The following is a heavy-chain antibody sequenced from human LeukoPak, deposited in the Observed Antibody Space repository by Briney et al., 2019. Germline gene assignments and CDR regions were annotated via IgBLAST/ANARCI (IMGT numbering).Heavy chain of an antibody. D-gene: IGHD3-22*01. CDR1: GGTFSSYA. Sequence: ASVKVSCKASGGTFSSYAISWVRQAPGQGLEWMGGIIPIFGTANYAQKFQGRVTITADESTSTAYMELSRLRSDDTAVYYCARDSLYYDSEPWGNWFDPWGQGTLVTVSS. J-gene: IGHJ5*02. CDR3: ARDSLYYDSEPWGNWFDP. CDR2: IIPIFGTA. V-gene: IGHV1-69*13.